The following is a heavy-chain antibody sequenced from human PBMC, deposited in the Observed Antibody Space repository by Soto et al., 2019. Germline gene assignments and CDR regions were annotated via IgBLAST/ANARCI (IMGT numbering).Heavy chain of an antibody. CDR2: ISGSGDNT. Sequence: GGSLRLSCAASGFTFSSYAMSWVRRAPGKGLEWVSAISGSGDNTYYADSVKGRFTITRDNSKNTMYLQMNSLRGEDTAIYFCAKESLAAIAAAGKVDNWGQGNLVTVSS. J-gene: IGHJ4*02. V-gene: IGHV3-23*01. D-gene: IGHD6-13*01. CDR1: GFTFSSYA. CDR3: AKESLAAIAAAGKVDN.